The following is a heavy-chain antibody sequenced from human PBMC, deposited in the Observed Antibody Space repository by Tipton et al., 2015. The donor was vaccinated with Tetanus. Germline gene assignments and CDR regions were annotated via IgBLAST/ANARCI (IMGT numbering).Heavy chain of an antibody. CDR1: GFTFSDYA. Sequence: SLRLSCAVSGFTFSDYAMHWVRQAPGKGLEWVAVISYDGSNKYYADSVKGRFTISRDNSKNTLYLQMNSLGVEDTAMYYCGRDSSCSTTGCYLGNWGQGTLVTVSS. CDR2: ISYDGSNK. V-gene: IGHV3-30-3*01. D-gene: IGHD2-2*01. J-gene: IGHJ4*02. CDR3: GRDSSCSTTGCYLGN.